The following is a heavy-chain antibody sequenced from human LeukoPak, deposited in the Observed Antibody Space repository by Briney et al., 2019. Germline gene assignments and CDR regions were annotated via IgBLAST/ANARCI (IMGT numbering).Heavy chain of an antibody. J-gene: IGHJ4*02. Sequence: GGSLRLSCAASGFTFSSYGMHWVRQAPGKGLEWVAVIWYDGSNKYYADSVKGRFTISRDNSKNTLYLQMNSLRAEDTAVYYCARVSRFFDWSSRGPFDYWGQGTLVTVSS. D-gene: IGHD3-9*01. CDR1: GFTFSSYG. V-gene: IGHV3-33*01. CDR2: IWYDGSNK. CDR3: ARVSRFFDWSSRGPFDY.